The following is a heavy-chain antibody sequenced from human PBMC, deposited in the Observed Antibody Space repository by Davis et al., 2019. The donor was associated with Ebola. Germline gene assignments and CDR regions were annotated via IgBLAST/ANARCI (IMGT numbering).Heavy chain of an antibody. CDR1: GFTFSSYS. D-gene: IGHD3-22*01. V-gene: IGHV3-21*01. Sequence: GESLKISCAASGFTFSSYSMNWVRQAPGKGLEWVSSIGSSSSYIYYADSVKGRFTISSDNAKKSLYLHMNSLRAEDTAVYYCARDKFYYGSSGYGYYYGMDVWGQGTTVTVSS. J-gene: IGHJ6*02. CDR2: IGSSSSYI. CDR3: ARDKFYYGSSGYGYYYGMDV.